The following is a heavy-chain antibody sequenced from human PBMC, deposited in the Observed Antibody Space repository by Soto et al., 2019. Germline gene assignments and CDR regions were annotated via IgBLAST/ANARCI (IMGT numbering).Heavy chain of an antibody. D-gene: IGHD3-10*01. CDR2: INHSGST. J-gene: IGHJ6*02. Sequence: SETLSLTCAAYGGSFSGYYWSWIRQPPGKGLEWTGEINHSGSTNYNPYLKSRVTISVDTPKNQSSLKLSSVTAADTAVYYCARGSEVRITRVRGVTSPLYGMDVWGQGTTVTVSS. CDR3: ARGSEVRITRVRGVTSPLYGMDV. CDR1: GGSFSGYY. V-gene: IGHV4-34*01.